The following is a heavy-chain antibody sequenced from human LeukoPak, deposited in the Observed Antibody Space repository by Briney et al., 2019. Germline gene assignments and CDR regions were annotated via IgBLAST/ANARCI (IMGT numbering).Heavy chain of an antibody. CDR1: GGSISSSSYY. J-gene: IGHJ3*02. CDR3: ASLQQQLVRRAFDI. Sequence: SETLSLTCTVSGGSISSSSYYWGWIRQPPGTGLEWIGSIYYSGSTYYNPSLKSRVTISVDTSKNQFSLKLSSVTAADTAVYYCASLQQQLVRRAFDIWGQGTMVTVSS. CDR2: IYYSGST. V-gene: IGHV4-39*01. D-gene: IGHD6-13*01.